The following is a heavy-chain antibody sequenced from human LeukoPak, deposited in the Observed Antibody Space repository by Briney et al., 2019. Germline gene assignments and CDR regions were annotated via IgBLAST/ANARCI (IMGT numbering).Heavy chain of an antibody. CDR3: ARHGPTYYDILTGYSPNWFDP. V-gene: IGHV4-34*01. D-gene: IGHD3-9*01. Sequence: SETLSLTCAVYGGSFSGYYWSWIRQPPGKGLEWIGEINHSGSTNYNPSLKSRVTISVDTSKNQFSLKLSSVTAADTAVYYCARHGPTYYDILTGYSPNWFDPWGQGTLVTVSS. CDR1: GGSFSGYY. J-gene: IGHJ5*02. CDR2: INHSGST.